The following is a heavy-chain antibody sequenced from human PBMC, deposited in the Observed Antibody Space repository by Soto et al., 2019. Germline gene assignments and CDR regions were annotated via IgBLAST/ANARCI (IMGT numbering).Heavy chain of an antibody. D-gene: IGHD2-2*03. CDR3: ARVDYAFDI. Sequence: ASVTVSCKASGYTFTSYGISWLGQAPEQGLELMGWISAYNDNTNDAQKLQGRVTMTTDTSTSTAYMELRSVRSDDTAVYYCARVDYAFDIWGQGTMVTVSS. V-gene: IGHV1-18*01. CDR1: GYTFTSYG. CDR2: ISAYNDNT. J-gene: IGHJ3*02.